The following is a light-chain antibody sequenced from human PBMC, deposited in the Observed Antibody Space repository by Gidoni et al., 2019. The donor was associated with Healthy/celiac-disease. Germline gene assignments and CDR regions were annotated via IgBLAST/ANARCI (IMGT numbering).Light chain of an antibody. CDR2: AAS. V-gene: IGKV1-39*01. Sequence: DIQMTQSPSSLSASVGDRVTITCRASQSISSHLNWYQQKPGKAPKLLIYAASSLQSGVPSRFSGSGSGTDFTLTISSLQPEDFATYYCQQSYSTPRLTFGPGTKVDIK. J-gene: IGKJ3*01. CDR1: QSISSH. CDR3: QQSYSTPRLT.